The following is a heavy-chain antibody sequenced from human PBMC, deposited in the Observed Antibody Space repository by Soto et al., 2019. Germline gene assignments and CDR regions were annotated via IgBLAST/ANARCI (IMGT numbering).Heavy chain of an antibody. CDR2: SSPRGDTI. J-gene: IGHJ4*02. CDR1: GFSLANYP. Sequence: GGSLRLSCVASGFSLANYPMNWVRQTPGKGLEWISYSSPRGDTIYYADSVEDRFTISRDNARNSLSLHMSSLRDEDSALYYCAKGPHTNVGWPYYFESWGQGVPVTVSS. CDR3: AKGPHTNVGWPYYFES. V-gene: IGHV3-48*02. D-gene: IGHD6-19*01.